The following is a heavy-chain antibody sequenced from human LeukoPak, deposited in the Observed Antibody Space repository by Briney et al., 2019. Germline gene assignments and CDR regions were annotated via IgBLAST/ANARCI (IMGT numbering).Heavy chain of an antibody. Sequence: TGGSLRLSCAASGFTVSSKYMSWVRQAPGKGPEWVSTLYSNGNTFYADSVKGRFTISRDNSKNTLSLQMNSLRAEDTAVYCCARDYYDGSAYYSYYEYWGQGTLVTVSS. CDR3: ARDYYDGSAYYSYYEY. CDR2: LYSNGNT. CDR1: GFTVSSKY. J-gene: IGHJ4*02. V-gene: IGHV3-53*01. D-gene: IGHD3-22*01.